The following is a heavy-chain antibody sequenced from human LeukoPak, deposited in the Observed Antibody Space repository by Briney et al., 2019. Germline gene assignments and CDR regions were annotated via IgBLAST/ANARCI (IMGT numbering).Heavy chain of an antibody. D-gene: IGHD1-7*01. CDR2: INHSGST. CDR3: ARRRRNWNFLDY. CDR1: GGSFSGYY. J-gene: IGHJ4*02. Sequence: SETLSLTCAVYGGSFSGYYWSWIRQPPGKGLEWIGEINHSGSTNYNPSLKSRVTISVDTSKNQFPLKLSSVTAADTAVYYCARRRRNWNFLDYWGQGTLVIVSS. V-gene: IGHV4-34*01.